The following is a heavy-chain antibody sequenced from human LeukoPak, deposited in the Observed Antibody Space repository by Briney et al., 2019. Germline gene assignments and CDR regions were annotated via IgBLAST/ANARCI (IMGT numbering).Heavy chain of an antibody. V-gene: IGHV3-21*04. CDR3: AKELRESPPTGVVTPASDY. J-gene: IGHJ4*02. CDR1: GFAFSSYS. Sequence: PGGSLRLSCAASGFAFSSYSMNWVRQAPGKGLEWVSSISSGSSYIYYADSVKGRFTISRDNSKNTLYLQMNSLRAEDTAVYYCAKELRESPPTGVVTPASDYWGQGTLVTVSS. D-gene: IGHD3-3*01. CDR2: ISSGSSYI.